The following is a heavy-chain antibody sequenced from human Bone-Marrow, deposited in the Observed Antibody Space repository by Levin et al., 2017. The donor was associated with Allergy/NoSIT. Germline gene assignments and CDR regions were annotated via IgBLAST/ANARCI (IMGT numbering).Heavy chain of an antibody. Sequence: GGSLRLSCAASGFTFSSYAMSWVRQAPGKGLEWVSAISGSGGSTYYADSVKGRFTISRDNSKNTLYLQMNSLRAEDTAVYYCAKAPLRVGRGAVVLYAFDIWGQGTMVTVSS. J-gene: IGHJ3*02. CDR1: GFTFSSYA. CDR2: ISGSGGST. CDR3: AKAPLRVGRGAVVLYAFDI. D-gene: IGHD3-10*01. V-gene: IGHV3-23*01.